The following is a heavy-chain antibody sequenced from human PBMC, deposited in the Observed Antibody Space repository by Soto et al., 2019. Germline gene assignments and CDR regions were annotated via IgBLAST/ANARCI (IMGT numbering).Heavy chain of an antibody. CDR1: GYTFTSYD. CDR2: MNANNGNT. J-gene: IGHJ4*02. CDR3: AGSGWLFDY. Sequence: ASVKVSCKASGYTFTSYDINWVRQATGQGLEWMGWMNANNGNTGYAQKFQGRVTITRDTSASTAYMELSSLRSEDTAVYYCAGSGWLFDYWGQGTLVTVSS. D-gene: IGHD6-19*01. V-gene: IGHV1-8*01.